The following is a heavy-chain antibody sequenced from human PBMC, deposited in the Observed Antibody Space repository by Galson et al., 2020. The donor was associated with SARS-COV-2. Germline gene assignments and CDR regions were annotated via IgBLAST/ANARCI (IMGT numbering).Heavy chain of an antibody. V-gene: IGHV3-73*01. CDR3: SGSKVGY. D-gene: IGHD1-26*01. J-gene: IGHJ4*02. Sequence: QAGGSLRLSCEASGFKFRDAAMHWVRQASGKGLEWVGHIRSRDNNYATTYAASVKGRFTISRDDSKNTAYLQMNSLEIEDTAIYYCSGSKVGYWGQGAPVTVSS. CDR1: GFKFRDAA. CDR2: IRSRDNNYAT.